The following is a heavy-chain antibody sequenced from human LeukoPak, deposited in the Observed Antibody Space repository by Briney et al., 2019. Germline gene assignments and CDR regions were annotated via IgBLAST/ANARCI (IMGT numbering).Heavy chain of an antibody. J-gene: IGHJ4*02. Sequence: SETLSLTCAVYGGSFSGYYRSWIRQPPGKGLEWIGEINHSGSTNYNPSLKSRVTISVDTSKNQFSLKLSSVTAADTAVYYCARTCPYGDSDYWGQGTLVTVSS. D-gene: IGHD4-17*01. CDR2: INHSGST. V-gene: IGHV4-34*01. CDR1: GGSFSGYY. CDR3: ARTCPYGDSDY.